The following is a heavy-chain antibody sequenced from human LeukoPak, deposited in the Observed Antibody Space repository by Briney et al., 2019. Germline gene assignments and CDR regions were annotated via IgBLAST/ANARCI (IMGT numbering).Heavy chain of an antibody. CDR3: ATDDVTTGTKTALGY. J-gene: IGHJ4*02. Sequence: SVKVSCKASGFTFTSSAVQWVRQARGQGLEWIGWIVVGSGNANYAQKFQERVTINRDMSTSTAYMELSSLRSEDTAVYYCATDDVTTGTKTALGYWGQGTLVTVSS. D-gene: IGHD1-1*01. V-gene: IGHV1-58*01. CDR2: IVVGSGNA. CDR1: GFTFTSSA.